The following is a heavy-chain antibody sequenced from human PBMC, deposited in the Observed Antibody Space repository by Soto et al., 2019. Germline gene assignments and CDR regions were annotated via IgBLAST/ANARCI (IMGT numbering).Heavy chain of an antibody. CDR2: ISYDGSNK. CDR1: GFTFSSYG. V-gene: IGHV3-30*18. D-gene: IGHD6-19*01. Sequence: PGGSLRLSCAASGFTFSSYGMHWVRQAPGKGLEWVAVISYDGSNKYYADSVKGRFTISRDNSKNTLYLQMNSLRAEDTAVYYCAKEYSSGWYPPEYYYYGMDVWGQGTTVTVSS. J-gene: IGHJ6*02. CDR3: AKEYSSGWYPPEYYYYGMDV.